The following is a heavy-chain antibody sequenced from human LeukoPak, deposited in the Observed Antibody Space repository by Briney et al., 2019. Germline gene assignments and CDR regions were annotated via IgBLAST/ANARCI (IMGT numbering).Heavy chain of an antibody. CDR2: ISYDGSNK. CDR1: GFTFSSYA. V-gene: IGHV3-30*01. D-gene: IGHD6-13*01. J-gene: IGHJ6*03. CDR3: ARGLMDSSSWRYCYYYYYMDV. Sequence: GGSLRLSCAASGFTFSSYAMHWVRQAPGKGLEWVAVISYDGSNKYYADSVKDRFTISRDNSKNTLYLQMNSLRAEDTAVYYCARGLMDSSSWRYCYYYYYMDVWGKGTTVTVSS.